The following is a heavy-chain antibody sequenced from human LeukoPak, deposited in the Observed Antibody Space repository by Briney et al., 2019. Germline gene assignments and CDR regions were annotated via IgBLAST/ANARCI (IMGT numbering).Heavy chain of an antibody. D-gene: IGHD3-3*01. J-gene: IGHJ4*02. CDR3: ARLRFLEWFLFDY. CDR1: GGSISSHY. Sequence: PSETLSLTCTVSGGSISSHYWSWIRQPPGKGLEWIGYIYYSASTNYNPSLKSRVTISVDTSKNQFSLKLSSVTAADTAVYYCARLRFLEWFLFDYWGQGTLVTVSS. V-gene: IGHV4-59*11. CDR2: IYYSAST.